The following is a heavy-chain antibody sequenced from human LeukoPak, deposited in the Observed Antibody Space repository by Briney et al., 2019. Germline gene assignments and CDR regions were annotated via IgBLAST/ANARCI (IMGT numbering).Heavy chain of an antibody. J-gene: IGHJ3*02. CDR2: IYYSGST. Sequence: SETLSLTCTVSGGSISRSSYYWGWIRQPPGKGLEWIGSIYYSGSTNYNPSLKSRVTISVNTSKNQFSLKLSSVTAADTAVYYCARWEESDAFDIWGQGTMVTVSS. CDR3: ARWEESDAFDI. V-gene: IGHV4-39*01. CDR1: GGSISRSSYY. D-gene: IGHD1-26*01.